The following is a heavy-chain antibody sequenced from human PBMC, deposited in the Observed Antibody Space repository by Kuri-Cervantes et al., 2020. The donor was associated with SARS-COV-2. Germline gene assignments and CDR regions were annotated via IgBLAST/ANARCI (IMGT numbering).Heavy chain of an antibody. CDR1: GFSFYNYV. CDR2: ISGSGGFT. J-gene: IGHJ4*02. D-gene: IGHD2-8*01. CDR3: AKDRFGVHDF. Sequence: GGSLRLSCAASGFSFYNYVMSWVRQAPGKGLEWVSGISGSGGFTYYADSVKGRFTISRDNSQNTLYLQVKSLKSEDTAIYYCAKDRFGVHDFWGQGTLVTVSS. V-gene: IGHV3-23*01.